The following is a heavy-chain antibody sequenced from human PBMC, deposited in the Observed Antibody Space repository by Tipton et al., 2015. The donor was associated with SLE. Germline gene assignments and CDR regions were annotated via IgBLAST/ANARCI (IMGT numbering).Heavy chain of an antibody. CDR1: GGSISSSSYN. Sequence: TLSLTCTVSGGSISSSSYNWGWFRQPPGKGLEWIGNIYYSGTTYYNPSLKSRVTISVDTSKNHFSLILTSVSAADTAVYYCARHSPNWFDPWGQGMLVTVSS. CDR3: ARHSPNWFDP. CDR2: IYYSGTT. J-gene: IGHJ5*02. V-gene: IGHV4-39*01.